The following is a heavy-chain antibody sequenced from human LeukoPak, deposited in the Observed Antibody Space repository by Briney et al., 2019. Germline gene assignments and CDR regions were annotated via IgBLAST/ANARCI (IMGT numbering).Heavy chain of an antibody. J-gene: IGHJ4*02. D-gene: IGHD3-22*01. CDR1: GGSINSGDFH. CDR2: INYRGST. CDR3: ASLGGYYNY. V-gene: IGHV4-30-4*01. Sequence: SGTLSLTCSVSGGSINSGDFHWSWVRQSPGKGLEWIGYINYRGSTDYNSSLKSRLIISVDTSKNHFSLKLNSVTAADTAVYYCASLGGYYNYWGQGRLVIVSS.